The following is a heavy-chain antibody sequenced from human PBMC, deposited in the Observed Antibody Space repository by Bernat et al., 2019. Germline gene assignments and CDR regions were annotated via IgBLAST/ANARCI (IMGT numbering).Heavy chain of an antibody. CDR3: ARLYYYYYMDV. CDR2: IKRDGSEK. Sequence: EVQLVESGGGLVQPGGSLSLSCAASGFTFSNYWMTWVRQAPGKGLEWVANIKRDGSEKYYVDSVKGRFTISRDNAKNSLYLQMNSLRAEDTAVYYCARLYYYYYMDVWGKGTTVTVSS. CDR1: GFTFSNYW. V-gene: IGHV3-7*03. J-gene: IGHJ6*03.